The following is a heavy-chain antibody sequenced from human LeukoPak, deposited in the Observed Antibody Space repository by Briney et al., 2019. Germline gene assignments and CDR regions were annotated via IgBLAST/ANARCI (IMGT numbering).Heavy chain of an antibody. CDR2: IIPIFGTA. CDR1: GGTFSSYA. Sequence: SVKVSCKASGGTFSSYAIRWVRQAPGQGLEWMGGIIPIFGTANYAQKFQGRVTITTDESTSTAYMELSSLRSEDTAVYYCASLGYCSSTSCYKVWAFDIWGQGIMVTVSS. D-gene: IGHD2-2*02. CDR3: ASLGYCSSTSCYKVWAFDI. J-gene: IGHJ3*02. V-gene: IGHV1-69*05.